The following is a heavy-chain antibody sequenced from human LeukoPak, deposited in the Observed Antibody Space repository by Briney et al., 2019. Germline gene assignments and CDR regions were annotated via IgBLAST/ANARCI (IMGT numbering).Heavy chain of an antibody. CDR1: GFSFSSYA. D-gene: IGHD7-27*01. CDR2: INGRGDST. J-gene: IGHJ6*02. V-gene: IGHV3-23*01. CDR3: ARGSLPWGPEVWYYYYGMDV. Sequence: PGGSLRLSCAASGFSFSSYAMSWVRQAPGKGLEWVSGINGRGDSTVYADSVKGRFTISRDNSKNTLYLQMNSLRAEDTAVYYCARGSLPWGPEVWYYYYGMDVWGQGTTVTVSS.